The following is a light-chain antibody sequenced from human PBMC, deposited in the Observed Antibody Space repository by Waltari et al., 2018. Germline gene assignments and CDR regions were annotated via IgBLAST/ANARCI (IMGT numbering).Light chain of an antibody. Sequence: QAALTQPPSESGSPGQSVTISCTGTRSDIGGYNYVSWYQQHPGKAPKLIIYEVTERPSGVPARFSGSKSGNTASLTVSGLRTEDEADYYCTSYSGSDTVVFGGGTKLTVL. CDR1: RSDIGGYNY. CDR2: EVT. CDR3: TSYSGSDTVV. V-gene: IGLV2-8*01. J-gene: IGLJ2*01.